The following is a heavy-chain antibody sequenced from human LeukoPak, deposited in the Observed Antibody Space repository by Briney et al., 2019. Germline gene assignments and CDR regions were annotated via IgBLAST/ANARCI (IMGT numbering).Heavy chain of an antibody. J-gene: IGHJ3*02. V-gene: IGHV7-4-1*02. D-gene: IGHD6-19*01. CDR3: ARLFSSGWLEGAFDI. Sequence: GASVKVSCKASGYTFTGYYMHWVRQAPGQGLEWMGWINTNTGNPTYAQGFTGRFVFSLDTSVSTAYLQISSLKAEDTAVYYCARLFSSGWLEGAFDIWGQGTMVTVSS. CDR2: INTNTGNP. CDR1: GYTFTGYY.